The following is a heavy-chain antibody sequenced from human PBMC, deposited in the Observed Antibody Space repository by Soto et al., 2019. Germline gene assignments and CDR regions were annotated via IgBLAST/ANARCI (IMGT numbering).Heavy chain of an antibody. D-gene: IGHD6-19*01. V-gene: IGHV3-21*01. CDR2: ITTSSTYI. J-gene: IGHJ4*02. CDR3: TRSQWPPNDY. CDR1: GFSFSSYS. Sequence: EVQLVESGGGLVKPGGSLRLSCAASGFSFSSYSMNWVRQAPGKGLEWVSTITTSSTYIYYADSVKGRFTISRDNAKSSLYLQMNSLRAEDTALYYCTRSQWPPNDYWGQGTLVTVSS.